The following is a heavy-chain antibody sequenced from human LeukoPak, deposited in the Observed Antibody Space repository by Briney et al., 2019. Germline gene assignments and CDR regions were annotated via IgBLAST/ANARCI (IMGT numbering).Heavy chain of an antibody. V-gene: IGHV3-21*01. CDR1: GFTFSSYS. J-gene: IGHJ4*02. D-gene: IGHD2-15*01. CDR2: ISSSSSHI. Sequence: KPGGSLRLSCAASGFTFSSYSMNWVRQAPGKGLEWVSAISSSSSHIYYADSVKGRFIMSRDNAKNSLYLQMNSLRAEDTAIYYCASQVVPTTQLDYWGQGTLVTVSS. CDR3: ASQVVPTTQLDY.